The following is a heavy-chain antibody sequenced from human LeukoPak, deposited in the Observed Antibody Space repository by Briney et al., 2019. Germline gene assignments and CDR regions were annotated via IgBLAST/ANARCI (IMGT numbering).Heavy chain of an antibody. D-gene: IGHD3-10*01. CDR1: GGSISSYY. V-gene: IGHV4-59*01. Sequence: SETLSLTCTVSGGSISSYYWSWIRQPPGTGLEWIGYIYYSGSTNYTPSLKSRVTISVDTSKNQFSLKLSSVTAADAAVYYCARESSGKDAFDIWGQGTMVTVSS. J-gene: IGHJ3*02. CDR3: ARESSGKDAFDI. CDR2: IYYSGST.